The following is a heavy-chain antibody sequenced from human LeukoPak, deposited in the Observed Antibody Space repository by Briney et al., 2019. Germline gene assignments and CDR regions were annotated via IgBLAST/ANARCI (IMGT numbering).Heavy chain of an antibody. V-gene: IGHV3-33*06. D-gene: IGHD3-22*01. CDR1: GFTFSSYG. Sequence: GGSLRLSCAASGFTFSSYGMHWVRQAPGKGLEWVAVIWYDGSNKYYADSVKGRFTISRDNSKNTLYLQMNSPRAEDTAVYYCAKGEAWYYDSSGGLYFDYWGQGTLVTVSS. CDR2: IWYDGSNK. CDR3: AKGEAWYYDSSGGLYFDY. J-gene: IGHJ4*02.